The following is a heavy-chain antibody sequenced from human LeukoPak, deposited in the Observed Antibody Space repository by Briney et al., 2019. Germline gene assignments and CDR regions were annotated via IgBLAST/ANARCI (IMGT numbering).Heavy chain of an antibody. J-gene: IGHJ4*02. V-gene: IGHV3-23*01. CDR2: ISGSGGST. CDR3: ANQNTYGSGSSTFDY. D-gene: IGHD3-10*01. Sequence: PGGSLRLSCAASGFMFDDYAMSWVRQAPGKGLEWVSAISGSGGSTYYADSVKGRFTISRDNSKNTLYLQMNSLRAEDTAVYYCANQNTYGSGSSTFDYWGQGTLVTVSS. CDR1: GFMFDDYA.